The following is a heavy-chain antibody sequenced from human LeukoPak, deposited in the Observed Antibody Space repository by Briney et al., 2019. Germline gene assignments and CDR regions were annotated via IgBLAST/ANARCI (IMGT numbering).Heavy chain of an antibody. CDR3: ARRGYCSGGNCYSNAFDI. CDR2: IYPGDSDT. CDR1: GYSFTSYW. J-gene: IGHJ3*02. V-gene: IGHV5-51*01. Sequence: GESLKISCEGSGYSFTSYWIGWVRQMPGKGLEWMGIIYPGDSDTRYSPSFQGQVTISADKSITTAYLQWSSLKASDTAMYYCARRGYCSGGNCYSNAFDIWGQGTMVTVSS. D-gene: IGHD2-15*01.